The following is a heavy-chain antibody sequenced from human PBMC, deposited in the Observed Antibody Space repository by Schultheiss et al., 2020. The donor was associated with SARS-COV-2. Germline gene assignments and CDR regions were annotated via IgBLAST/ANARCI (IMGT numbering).Heavy chain of an antibody. CDR3: ARGGSGSYSSYYYYYYMDV. D-gene: IGHD3-10*01. CDR1: GGSISSYY. Sequence: SETLSLTCTVSGGSISSYYWSWIRQPPGKGLEWIGYIYYSGSTNYNPSLKSRVTISVDTSKNQFSLKLSSVTAADTAVYYCARGGSGSYSSYYYYYYMDVWGKGTTVTVSS. CDR2: IYYSGST. V-gene: IGHV4-59*01. J-gene: IGHJ6*03.